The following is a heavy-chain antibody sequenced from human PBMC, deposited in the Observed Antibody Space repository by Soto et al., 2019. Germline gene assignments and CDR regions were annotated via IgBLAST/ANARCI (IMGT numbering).Heavy chain of an antibody. CDR3: ARGRHYYDSSGYLAQGAFDI. CDR1: GYTFTSYG. V-gene: IGHV1-18*01. Sequence: ASVKVSCKASGYTFTSYGISWVRQAPGQGLEWTGWISAYNGNTNYAQKLQGRVTMTTDTSTSTAYMELRSLRSDDTAVYYCARGRHYYDSSGYLAQGAFDIWGQGTMVTVSS. CDR2: ISAYNGNT. D-gene: IGHD3-22*01. J-gene: IGHJ3*02.